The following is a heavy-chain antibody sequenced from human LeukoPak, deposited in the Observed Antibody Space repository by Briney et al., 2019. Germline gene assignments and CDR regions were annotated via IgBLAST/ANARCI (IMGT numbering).Heavy chain of an antibody. CDR3: ARVFYLYHPPLGY. CDR2: ISYDGSNK. J-gene: IGHJ4*02. D-gene: IGHD2/OR15-2a*01. CDR1: GFTFSSYA. Sequence: GGSLRLSCAASGFTFSSYAMHWVRQAPGKRLEWVAVISYDGSNKYYADSVKGRFTISRDNSKNTLYLQMNSLRAEDTAVYYCARVFYLYHPPLGYWGQGTLVTVSS. V-gene: IGHV3-30-3*01.